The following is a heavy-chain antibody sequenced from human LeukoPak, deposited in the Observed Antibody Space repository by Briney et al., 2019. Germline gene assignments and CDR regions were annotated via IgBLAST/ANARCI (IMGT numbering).Heavy chain of an antibody. CDR1: GFTFSDYY. Sequence: PGGSLRLSCAASGFTFSDYYMSWIRQAPGKGLEWVAFIRYDGSNKYYADSVKGRFTISRDNSKNTLYLQMNSLRAEDTAAYYCASQIAVAGNYYYYYMDVWGKGTTVTISS. V-gene: IGHV3-30*02. CDR3: ASQIAVAGNYYYYYMDV. J-gene: IGHJ6*03. CDR2: IRYDGSNK. D-gene: IGHD6-19*01.